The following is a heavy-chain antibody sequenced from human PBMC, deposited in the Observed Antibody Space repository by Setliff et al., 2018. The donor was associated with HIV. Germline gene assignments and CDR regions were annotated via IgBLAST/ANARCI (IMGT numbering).Heavy chain of an antibody. J-gene: IGHJ5*02. CDR1: GFTFSSYS. Sequence: GGSLRLSCAASGFTFSSYSMNWVRQAPGKGLEWVSYISSSSSTIYYADSVKGRFTISRDNAKNSLYLQMNSLRAEDTAVYYCARDMSTDWYTVSGFDLWGQGTLVTV. CDR2: ISSSSSTI. CDR3: ARDMSTDWYTVSGFDL. V-gene: IGHV3-48*04. D-gene: IGHD3-9*01.